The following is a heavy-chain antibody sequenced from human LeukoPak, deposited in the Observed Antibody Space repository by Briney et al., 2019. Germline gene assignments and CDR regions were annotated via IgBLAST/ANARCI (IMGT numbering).Heavy chain of an antibody. Sequence: ASVKVSCKASGYTFTGYYMHWVRQAPGQGLEWMGWINPNSGGTNYAQKFQGRVTMTRDTSISTAYLQWSSLKASDTAMYYCARHRITMVRGVISHEVYYYMDVWGKGTTVTVSS. CDR3: ARHRITMVRGVISHEVYYYMDV. CDR2: INPNSGGT. V-gene: IGHV1-2*02. CDR1: GYTFTGYY. D-gene: IGHD3-10*01. J-gene: IGHJ6*03.